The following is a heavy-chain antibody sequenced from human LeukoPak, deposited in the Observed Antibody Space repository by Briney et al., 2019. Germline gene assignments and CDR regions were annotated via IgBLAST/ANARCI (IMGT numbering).Heavy chain of an antibody. CDR3: ARVPIPTNYDFWSGYYYYYYMDV. Sequence: ASVKVSCKASGYTFTSYYMHWVRQAPGQGLEWMGIINPSGGSTSYAQKFQGRVTMTRDTSTSTVYMELSSLRSEDTAVYYCARVPIPTNYDFWSGYYYYYYMDVWGEGTTVTVSS. CDR2: INPSGGST. D-gene: IGHD3-3*01. CDR1: GYTFTSYY. V-gene: IGHV1-46*01. J-gene: IGHJ6*03.